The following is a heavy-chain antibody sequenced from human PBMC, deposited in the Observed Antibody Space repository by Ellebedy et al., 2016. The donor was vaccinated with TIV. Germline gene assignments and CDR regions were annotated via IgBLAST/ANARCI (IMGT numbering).Heavy chain of an antibody. J-gene: IGHJ4*02. D-gene: IGHD3-10*01. Sequence: AASVKVSCKASGYTFTSYYMHWVRQAPGQGLEWMGIINPSGGSTSYAQKFQGRVTMTRDTSTSTAYMELRSLRSDDTAVYYCARDLTTYYYGSGSYFFDYWGQGTLVTVSS. CDR3: ARDLTTYYYGSGSYFFDY. CDR1: GYTFTSYY. CDR2: INPSGGST. V-gene: IGHV1-46*01.